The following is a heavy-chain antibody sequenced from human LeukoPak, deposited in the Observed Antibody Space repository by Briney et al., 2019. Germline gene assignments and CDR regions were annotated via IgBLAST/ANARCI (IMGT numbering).Heavy chain of an antibody. Sequence: PGGSLRLSCAASGFTFSSYAMSWVRQAPGKGLEWVSAISGSGGSTYYADSVKGRFTISRDNSKNTLYLQMNSLRAEDTAVYYCAKGVWRGGSFYYFDYWGQGTLVTVSS. J-gene: IGHJ4*02. D-gene: IGHD2-15*01. CDR2: ISGSGGST. V-gene: IGHV3-23*01. CDR1: GFTFSSYA. CDR3: AKGVWRGGSFYYFDY.